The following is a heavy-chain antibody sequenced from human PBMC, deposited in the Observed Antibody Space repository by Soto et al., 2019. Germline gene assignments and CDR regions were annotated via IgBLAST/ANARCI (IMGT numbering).Heavy chain of an antibody. J-gene: IGHJ3*02. V-gene: IGHV1-69*13. D-gene: IGHD3-22*01. CDR1: GATFSSYA. CDR2: IIPIFGTA. CDR3: AREVEGYYYDSRTPLGAFDI. Sequence: SVKVSCKASGATFSSYAISWVRQAPGQGLEWMGGIIPIFGTANYAQKFQGRVTITADESTSTAYMELSSLRSEDTAVYYCAREVEGYYYDSRTPLGAFDIWGQGTMVTVSS.